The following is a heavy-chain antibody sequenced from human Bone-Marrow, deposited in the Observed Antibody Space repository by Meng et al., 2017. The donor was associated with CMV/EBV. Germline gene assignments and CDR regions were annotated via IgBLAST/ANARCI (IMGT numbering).Heavy chain of an antibody. CDR1: VGTFSSYA. CDR3: ASGESGSYSYYFDY. V-gene: IGHV1-69*10. CDR2: VIPILDIT. D-gene: IGHD1-26*01. Sequence: SVKVSCKASVGTFSSYAISWVRQAPGQGLEWMGGVIPILDITNNAQKFQGRVTITADKSTSTAYMELSSLRSEDTAVYYCASGESGSYSYYFDYWGQGTLVTVSS. J-gene: IGHJ4*02.